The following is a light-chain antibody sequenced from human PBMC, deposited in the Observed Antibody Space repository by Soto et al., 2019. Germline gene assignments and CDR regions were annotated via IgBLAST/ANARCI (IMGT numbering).Light chain of an antibody. J-gene: IGKJ2*01. CDR3: QQYNSYSYT. V-gene: IGKV1-5*01. Sequence: DIQMTQSPSTLSASVGDRVTITCRASQSMSSWLAWYQQKPGKAPKLLIYDASSLESGVPSRFSGSGSGTEFTLTISSLQPDDFATYYCQQYNSYSYTFGQGTKLELK. CDR2: DAS. CDR1: QSMSSW.